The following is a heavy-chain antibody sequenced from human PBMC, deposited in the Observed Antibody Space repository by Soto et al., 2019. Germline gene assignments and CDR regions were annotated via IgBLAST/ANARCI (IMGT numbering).Heavy chain of an antibody. Sequence: QVQLVESGGGVVQPGRSLRLSCAASGFTFSSYGMHWVRQAPGKGLEWVAVIWYDGSNKYYADSVKGRFTISRDNSKNTLYLQMNSLRAEDTAVYYCARGGVLVPAARVTGPYGMDVWGQGTTVTVSS. J-gene: IGHJ6*02. CDR2: IWYDGSNK. V-gene: IGHV3-33*01. CDR1: GFTFSSYG. D-gene: IGHD2-2*01. CDR3: ARGGVLVPAARVTGPYGMDV.